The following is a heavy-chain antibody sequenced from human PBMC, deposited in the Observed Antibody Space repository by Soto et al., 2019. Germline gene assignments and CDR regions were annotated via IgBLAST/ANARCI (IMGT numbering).Heavy chain of an antibody. CDR2: ISYDEIDK. V-gene: IGHV3-30*04. Sequence: PGGSLRLSCAASGFNFSNYTMHWVRQAPGKGLEWVALISYDEIDKYYADAVKGRFTISRDNSKNTLYLQMDSLRAEDTAVYYCAGRSGSSDYWGQGTLVTVSS. CDR1: GFNFSNYT. D-gene: IGHD3-10*01. CDR3: AGRSGSSDY. J-gene: IGHJ4*02.